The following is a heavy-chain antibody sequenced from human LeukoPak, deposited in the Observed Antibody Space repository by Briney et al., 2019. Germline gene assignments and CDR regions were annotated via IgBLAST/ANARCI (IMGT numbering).Heavy chain of an antibody. Sequence: PSETLSLTCAVSGGSISTGGYSWSWIRQPPGKTLEWIGYIYDSGRAYYNPSLKSRVSRSVDTSKNQFSLKLSSVTAADTAVYYCVRSSSSIFDYWGQGTLVTVSP. CDR3: VRSSSSIFDY. CDR1: GGSISTGGYS. D-gene: IGHD6-6*01. J-gene: IGHJ4*02. V-gene: IGHV4-30-4*07. CDR2: IYDSGRA.